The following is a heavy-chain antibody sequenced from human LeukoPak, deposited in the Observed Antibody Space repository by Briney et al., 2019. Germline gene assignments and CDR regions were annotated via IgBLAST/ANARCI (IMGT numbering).Heavy chain of an antibody. CDR3: AKDRWGHYYDSSGYYLDY. CDR2: ISGSGGST. D-gene: IGHD3-22*01. J-gene: IGHJ4*02. Sequence: GGSLRLSCAASGFTFSSYAMGWVRRAPGKGPEWVSAISGSGGSTYYADSVKGRFTISRDNSKNTLYLQMNSLRAEDTAVYYCAKDRWGHYYDSSGYYLDYWGQGTLVTVSS. CDR1: GFTFSSYA. V-gene: IGHV3-23*01.